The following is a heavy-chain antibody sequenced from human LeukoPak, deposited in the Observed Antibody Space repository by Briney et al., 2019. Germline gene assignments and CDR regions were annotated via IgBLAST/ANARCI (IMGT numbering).Heavy chain of an antibody. CDR1: GYTFTSYA. CDR3: ATAYLALASLYDY. J-gene: IGHJ4*02. V-gene: IGHV1-24*01. CDR2: FDPEDGET. Sequence: ASVKVSCKASGYTFTSYAMNWVRQAPGQGLEWMGGFDPEDGETIYAQKFQGRVTMTEDTSTDTAYMELSSLRSEDTAVYYCATAYLALASLYDYWGQGTLVTVSS.